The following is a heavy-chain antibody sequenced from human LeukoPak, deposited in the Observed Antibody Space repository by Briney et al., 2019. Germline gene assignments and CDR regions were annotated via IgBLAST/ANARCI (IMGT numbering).Heavy chain of an antibody. D-gene: IGHD3-3*01. V-gene: IGHV4-34*01. Sequence: PSETLSLTCAVYGGSFSGYYWSWIRQPPGKGLEWIGEINHSGSTNYNPSLKSRVTISVNTSKNQFSLKLSFVTAADTAVYYCARGGRSGRRYDFWSGYYRGNWFDPGGQGTLVTVSS. CDR1: GGSFSGYY. J-gene: IGHJ5*02. CDR2: INHSGST. CDR3: ARGGRSGRRYDFWSGYYRGNWFDP.